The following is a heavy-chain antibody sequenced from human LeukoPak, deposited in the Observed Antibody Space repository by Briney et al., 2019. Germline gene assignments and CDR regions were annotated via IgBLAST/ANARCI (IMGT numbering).Heavy chain of an antibody. D-gene: IGHD3-16*02. V-gene: IGHV4-59*01. J-gene: IGHJ6*03. CDR3: ARENYGYVWGSYRPGYYYYYYMDV. CDR1: GGSISSYY. CDR2: IYYSGST. Sequence: PSETLSLTCTVSGGSISSYYWSWIRQPPGKGLEWIGYIYYSGSTNYNPSLKSRVTISVDTSKNQFSLKLSSVTAADTAVYYCARENYGYVWGSYRPGYYYYYYMDVWGKGTTVTISS.